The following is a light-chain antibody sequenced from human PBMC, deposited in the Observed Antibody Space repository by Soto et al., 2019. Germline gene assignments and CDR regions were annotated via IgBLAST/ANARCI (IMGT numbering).Light chain of an antibody. CDR2: WAS. Sequence: DIVMTQSPDSLAVSLGERATINCKSSQTVLYSPHNKNYIAWYQQKPRQPPKLLISWASTRESGVPDRFSGSGSGTDFPPTISSLQAEDVAVYYCEQYYTSPRTFGQGNKVEIK. V-gene: IGKV4-1*01. CDR3: EQYYTSPRT. CDR1: QTVLYSPHNKNY. J-gene: IGKJ1*01.